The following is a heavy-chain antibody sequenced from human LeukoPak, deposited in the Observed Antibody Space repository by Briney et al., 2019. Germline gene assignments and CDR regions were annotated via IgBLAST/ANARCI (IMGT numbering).Heavy chain of an antibody. Sequence: GESLKIPCKGSGYSFTSYWIGWVRQMPGKGLEWMGIIYPGDSDTRYSPSFQGQVTISADKSISTAYLQWNSLKASDTAMYYCARIWDGYNPGDLDSDYWGQGTLVTVSS. CDR3: ARIWDGYNPGDLDSDY. V-gene: IGHV5-51*01. J-gene: IGHJ4*02. CDR2: IYPGDSDT. CDR1: GYSFTSYW. D-gene: IGHD5-24*01.